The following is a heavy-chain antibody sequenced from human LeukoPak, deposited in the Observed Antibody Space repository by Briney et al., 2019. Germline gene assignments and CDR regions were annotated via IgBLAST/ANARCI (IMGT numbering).Heavy chain of an antibody. Sequence: GGSLRLSCAVSGVTLTNYGLSWVRQSPGRGLEWVAGISDSGGRTNYADSVKGRFTISRDNPKNTLYLQMNSLRAEDTAVYFCAKRGVVTRVILVGFHKEAYYFDSWGQGALVTVSS. V-gene: IGHV3-23*01. J-gene: IGHJ4*02. CDR2: ISDSGGRT. D-gene: IGHD3-22*01. CDR1: GVTLTNYG. CDR3: AKRGVVTRVILVGFHKEAYYFDS.